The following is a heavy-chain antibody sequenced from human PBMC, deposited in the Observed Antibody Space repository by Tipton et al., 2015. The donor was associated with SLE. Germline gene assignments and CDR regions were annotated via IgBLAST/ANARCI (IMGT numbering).Heavy chain of an antibody. J-gene: IGHJ5*02. CDR1: GGSISSGGYY. Sequence: LRLSCTVSGGSISSGGYYWSWIRQHPGKGLEWIGYISKSGSTHNNPALKSRVTMAVDTSKNQFSLNLDSVTAADTAVYYCARSLNWNYPLESWGQGALVIVSS. CDR2: ISKSGST. D-gene: IGHD1-7*01. V-gene: IGHV4-31*03. CDR3: ARSLNWNYPLES.